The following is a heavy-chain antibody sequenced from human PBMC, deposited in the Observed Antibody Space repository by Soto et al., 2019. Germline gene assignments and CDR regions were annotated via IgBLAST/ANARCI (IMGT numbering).Heavy chain of an antibody. CDR2: IVVDSGDT. Sequence: GASVKVSCKASGFTFSSASVQWVRQARGQGLEWIGWIVVDSGDTNFAQKFHERVTITRDMSTSTAYMELRRLTSEDTAVYYCAAERLLYAMDVWGQGTTVPVSS. J-gene: IGHJ6*02. CDR1: GFTFSSAS. CDR3: AAERLLYAMDV. V-gene: IGHV1-58*01.